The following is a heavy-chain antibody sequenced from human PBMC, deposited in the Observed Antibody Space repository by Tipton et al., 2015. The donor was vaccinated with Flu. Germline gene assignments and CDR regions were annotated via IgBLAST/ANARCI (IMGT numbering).Heavy chain of an antibody. CDR3: ARGGVAVTGNGLDI. V-gene: IGHV4-59*01. Sequence: TLSLTCTVSGDSISTNYWSWIRQSPGKRLEWSGHVEYTGHTDYNPALKNRVTISMDTSKNQFYLEVISVTASDTALYFCARGGVAVTGNGLDIWGQGTMVTVSS. CDR1: GDSISTNY. CDR2: VEYTGHT. J-gene: IGHJ3*02. D-gene: IGHD1-20*01.